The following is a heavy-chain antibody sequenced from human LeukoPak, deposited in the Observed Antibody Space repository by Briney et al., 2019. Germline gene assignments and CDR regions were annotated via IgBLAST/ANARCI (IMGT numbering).Heavy chain of an antibody. CDR2: INPSGGST. Sequence: ASVKVSCKASGYTFTSYYMHWVRQAPGQGLEWMGIINPSGGSTSYAQKFQGRVTMTRDTSTSTVYMELSSLRSEDTAVYYCASNTVGGETPGPYYYYYMDVWGKGTTVTVSS. CDR1: GYTFTSYY. CDR3: ASNTVGGETPGPYYYYYMDV. V-gene: IGHV1-46*01. D-gene: IGHD4-17*01. J-gene: IGHJ6*03.